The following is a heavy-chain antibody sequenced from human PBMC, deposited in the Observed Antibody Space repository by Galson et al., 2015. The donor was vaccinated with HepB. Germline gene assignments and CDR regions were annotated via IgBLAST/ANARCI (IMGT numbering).Heavy chain of an antibody. CDR2: IRYDGSTE. V-gene: IGHV3-30*02. D-gene: IGHD2-15*01. J-gene: IGHJ6*02. Sequence: SLRLSCAASGFTFSDYGMHWVRQAPGKGLEWVAFIRYDGSTEFYADSVKGRFTISRDSSMNMLFLQMNSLRAEDTAVYYCAKWGEVVAGTTYSYGMDVWGQGTTVTVSS. CDR3: AKWGEVVAGTTYSYGMDV. CDR1: GFTFSDYG.